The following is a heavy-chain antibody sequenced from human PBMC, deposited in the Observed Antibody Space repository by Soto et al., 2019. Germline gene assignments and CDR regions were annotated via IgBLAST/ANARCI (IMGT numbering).Heavy chain of an antibody. CDR3: AREGYCTNGVCYTSGY. V-gene: IGHV1-2*02. CDR1: GYTFTGYY. CDR2: INPNSGGT. D-gene: IGHD2-8*01. J-gene: IGHJ4*02. Sequence: GASVKVSCKASGYTFTGYYMHWVRQAPGQGLEWMGWINPNSGGTNYAQKFQGRVTMTRDTSISTAYMELSRLRSDDTAVYYCAREGYCTNGVCYTSGYWGQGTLVTVSS.